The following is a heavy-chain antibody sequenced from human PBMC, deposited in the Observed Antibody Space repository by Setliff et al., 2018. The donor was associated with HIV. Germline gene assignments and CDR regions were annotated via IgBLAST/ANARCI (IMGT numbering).Heavy chain of an antibody. CDR1: GFTFTDYW. Sequence: PGESLKISCAASGFTFTDYWMHWVRQVPGQGLVWVSRINVDGSSISYADSVKGRFTISRDNAKNTLFLQMNSLRAEDTAVYYCARLPQDVRSSIDFWGQGTLVTVPQ. CDR2: INVDGSSI. D-gene: IGHD6-6*01. CDR3: ARLPQDVRSSIDF. J-gene: IGHJ4*02. V-gene: IGHV3-74*01.